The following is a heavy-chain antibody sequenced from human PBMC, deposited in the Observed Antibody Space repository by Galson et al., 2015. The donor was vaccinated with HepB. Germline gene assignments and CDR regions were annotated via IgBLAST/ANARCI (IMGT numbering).Heavy chain of an antibody. CDR3: AKDPTPYSGTYVDY. CDR2: ITGSGVST. V-gene: IGHV3-23*01. CDR1: GFTFSNYA. D-gene: IGHD1-26*01. J-gene: IGHJ4*02. Sequence: SLRLSCAASGFTFSNYAMTWVRQAPGKGLEWVSSITGSGVSTHYADSVKGRFTISRDNSKNTLYLQMNSLRAEDTAVYYCAKDPTPYSGTYVDYWGQGTLVTVSS.